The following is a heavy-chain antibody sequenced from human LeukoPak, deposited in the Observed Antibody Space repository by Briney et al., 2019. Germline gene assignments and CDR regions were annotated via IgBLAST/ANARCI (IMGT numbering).Heavy chain of an antibody. V-gene: IGHV4-30-2*01. CDR3: ARGDYNYPYFDS. CDR2: IYHRGHT. Sequence: SETLSLTCAVSSGSITTGGFAWSWIRQPPGKGLEWIGYIYHRGHTYYNPSLTSRVTMSVDRSKNQFSLNLSSVTAADTAVYYCARGDYNYPYFDSWGQGTLVTVSS. CDR1: SGSITTGGFA. J-gene: IGHJ4*02. D-gene: IGHD1-1*01.